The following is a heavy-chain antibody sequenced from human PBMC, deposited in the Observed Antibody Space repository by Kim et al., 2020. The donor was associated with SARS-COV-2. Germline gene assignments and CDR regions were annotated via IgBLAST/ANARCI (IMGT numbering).Heavy chain of an antibody. Sequence: PSLKSRVTISVDTSKNQFSLKLSAVTAADTAVYYCARGLSDSSGYYQIDYWGQGTLVTVSS. V-gene: IGHV4-34*01. CDR3: ARGLSDSSGYYQIDY. D-gene: IGHD3-22*01. J-gene: IGHJ4*02.